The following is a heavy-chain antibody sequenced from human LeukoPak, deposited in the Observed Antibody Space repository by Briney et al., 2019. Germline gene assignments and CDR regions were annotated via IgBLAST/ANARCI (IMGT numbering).Heavy chain of an antibody. CDR2: IGYAGINK. J-gene: IGHJ4*02. CDR3: AKDSSGSYRHFDY. D-gene: IGHD1-26*01. CDR1: GFTFNNYG. Sequence: PGGSLRLSCAASGFTFNNYGMHWVRQAPGKGLEWVAVIGYAGINKHYADSLKGRFTISKDNSKNTLYLQMNSLRAEDTAVYYCAKDSSGSYRHFDYWGQGTLVTVSS. V-gene: IGHV3-30*02.